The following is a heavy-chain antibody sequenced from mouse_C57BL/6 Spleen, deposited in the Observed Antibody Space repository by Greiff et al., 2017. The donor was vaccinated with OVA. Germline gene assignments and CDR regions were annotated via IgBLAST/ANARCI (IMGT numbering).Heavy chain of an antibody. D-gene: IGHD1-1*01. J-gene: IGHJ2*01. CDR3: AVTTGGTYYFDD. V-gene: IGHV1-64*01. CDR2: IHPNSGST. Sequence: VQLQQPGAELVKPGASVKLSCKASGYTFTSYWMHWVKQRPGQGLEWIGMIHPNSGSTNYNEKFKSKATLTVDKSSSTAYMQLSSLTSEDSAVYYCAVTTGGTYYFDDWGQGTTLTVSS. CDR1: GYTFTSYW.